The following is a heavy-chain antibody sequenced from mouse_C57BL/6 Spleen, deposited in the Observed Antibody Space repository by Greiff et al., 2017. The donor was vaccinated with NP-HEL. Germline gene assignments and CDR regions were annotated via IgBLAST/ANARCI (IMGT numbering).Heavy chain of an antibody. V-gene: IGHV1-66*01. CDR2: IYPGSGNT. CDR1: GYSFTSYY. D-gene: IGHD2-5*01. CDR3: ARDSNYPFAY. J-gene: IGHJ3*01. Sequence: QVQLKESGPELVKPGASVKISCKASGYSFTSYYIHWVKQRPGQGLEWIGWIYPGSGNTKYNEQFKGKATLTADTSSSTAYMQLSSLTSEDSAVYYCARDSNYPFAYWGQGTLVTVSA.